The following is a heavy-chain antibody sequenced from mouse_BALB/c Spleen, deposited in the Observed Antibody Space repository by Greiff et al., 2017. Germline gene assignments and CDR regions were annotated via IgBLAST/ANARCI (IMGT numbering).Heavy chain of an antibody. V-gene: IGHV2-9*02. CDR1: GFSLTSYG. Sequence: VKLVESGPGLVAPSQSLSITCTVSGFSLTSYGVHWVRQPPGKGLEWLGVIWAGGSTNYNSALMSRLSISKDNSKSQVFLKMNSLQTDDTAMYYCARRGTGPFAYWGQGTLVTVSA. CDR2: IWAGGST. CDR3: ARRGTGPFAY. J-gene: IGHJ3*01. D-gene: IGHD4-1*01.